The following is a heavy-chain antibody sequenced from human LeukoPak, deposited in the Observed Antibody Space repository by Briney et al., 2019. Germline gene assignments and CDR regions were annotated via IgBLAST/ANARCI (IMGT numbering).Heavy chain of an antibody. V-gene: IGHV3-74*01. CDR1: GFTFSSHW. Sequence: GGSLRLSCAASGFTFSSHWMHWVRQAPGKGLEWVSRIKTDGSSTDYADSVKGRFTISRDNAKNTLYLQMNSLRAEDTAVYCCARDHSPGWFGPWGQGTLVTVSS. CDR3: ARDHSPGWFGP. D-gene: IGHD4-11*01. CDR2: IKTDGSST. J-gene: IGHJ5*02.